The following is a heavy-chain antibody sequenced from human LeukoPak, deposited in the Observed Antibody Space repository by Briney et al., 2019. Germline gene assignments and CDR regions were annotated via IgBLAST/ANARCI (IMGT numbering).Heavy chain of an antibody. CDR1: GGSISSYY. D-gene: IGHD6-19*01. Sequence: SETLSLTCTVSGGSISSYYWNWIRQPAGKGLEWIGRIYTSGSTNYNASLKSRVSMSVDTSKNQFSLKLSSVTAADTALYYCARGKAVAGTPGQNSWDSWGQGTLVTVSS. CDR2: IYTSGST. J-gene: IGHJ4*02. CDR3: ARGKAVAGTPGQNSWDS. V-gene: IGHV4-4*07.